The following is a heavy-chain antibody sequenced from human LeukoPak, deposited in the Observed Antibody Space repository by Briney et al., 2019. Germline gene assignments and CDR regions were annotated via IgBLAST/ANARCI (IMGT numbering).Heavy chain of an antibody. CDR2: INHSGSA. Sequence: SETLSLTCAVYGGSFSGYYWSWIRQPPGKGLEWIGEINHSGSANYNPSLKSRVTISVDTSKNQFSLKLSSVTAADTAVYYCARRPYDYVWGSYRPSPYFDYWGQGTLVTVSS. V-gene: IGHV4-34*01. D-gene: IGHD3-16*02. CDR3: ARRPYDYVWGSYRPSPYFDY. CDR1: GGSFSGYY. J-gene: IGHJ4*02.